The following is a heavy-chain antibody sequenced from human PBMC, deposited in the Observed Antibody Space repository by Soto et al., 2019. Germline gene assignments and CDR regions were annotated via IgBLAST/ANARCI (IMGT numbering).Heavy chain of an antibody. Sequence: QVQLQESGPGLVKPSETLSLTCTVSGGSISSYYWSWIRQPPGKGLEWIGYIYYSGSTNYNPSLKSRVTISEDTSKNQFSLKLSSGTAADTAVYYCARVMSPSSSWTPMGVYYYYSGMDVWGQGTTVTVSS. CDR1: GGSISSYY. CDR2: IYYSGST. J-gene: IGHJ6*02. D-gene: IGHD6-13*01. CDR3: ARVMSPSSSWTPMGVYYYYSGMDV. V-gene: IGHV4-59*01.